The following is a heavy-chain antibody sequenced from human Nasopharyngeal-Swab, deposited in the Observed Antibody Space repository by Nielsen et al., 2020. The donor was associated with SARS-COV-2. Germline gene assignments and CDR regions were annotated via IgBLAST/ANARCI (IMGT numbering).Heavy chain of an antibody. D-gene: IGHD6-13*01. Sequence: WIRQPHGKGLEWIGNISYSGGTYYKPSLKRRVTISVATSKNQFSLKLSSVTAADTAVYYCAMGSAGYLDYWGQGTLVTVSS. CDR2: ISYSGGT. CDR3: AMGSAGYLDY. J-gene: IGHJ4*02. V-gene: IGHV4-39*01.